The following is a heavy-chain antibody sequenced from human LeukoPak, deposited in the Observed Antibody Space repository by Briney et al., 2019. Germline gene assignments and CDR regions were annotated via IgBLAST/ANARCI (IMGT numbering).Heavy chain of an antibody. V-gene: IGHV1-18*01. D-gene: IGHD1-14*01. CDR3: AREAAGQANRDFFDY. CDR1: GFTFTSYG. J-gene: IGHJ4*02. CDR2: ISTFNGNT. Sequence: ASVNVSFTAAGFTFTSYGFSRVRQAPGQGGGWMGGISTFNGNTNYAQKVQGRVTMTTDTSTSAAYMELRSLRSDDTAVYYCAREAAGQANRDFFDYWGQGTLVTVSS.